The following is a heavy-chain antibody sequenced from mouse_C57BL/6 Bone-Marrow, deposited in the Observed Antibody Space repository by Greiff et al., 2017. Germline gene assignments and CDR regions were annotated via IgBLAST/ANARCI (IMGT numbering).Heavy chain of an antibody. CDR2: ISYDGSN. Sequence: EVKVEESGPGLVKPSQSLSLTCSVTGYSITSGYYWNWIRQFPGNKLEWMGYISYDGSNNYNPSLKNRISITRDTSKNQFFLKLNSVTTEDTATYYCASRDDGYYGDAMDYWGQGTSVTVSS. CDR3: ASRDDGYYGDAMDY. V-gene: IGHV3-6*01. J-gene: IGHJ4*01. CDR1: GYSITSGYY. D-gene: IGHD2-3*01.